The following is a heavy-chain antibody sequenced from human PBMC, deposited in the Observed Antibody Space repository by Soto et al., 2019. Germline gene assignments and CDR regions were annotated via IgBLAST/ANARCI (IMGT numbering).Heavy chain of an antibody. CDR1: GFTFDDYA. CDR2: ISWNSGSI. V-gene: IGHV3-9*01. Sequence: EVQLVESGGGLVQPGRSLRLSCAASGFTFDDYAMHWVRQAPGKGLEWVAGISWNSGSIGYADSVKGRFTISRDNAKNSLYLQMNSLRAEDTAFYYCAKDRVYRGRWYSCMDVWGKGTTVTVSS. CDR3: AKDRVYRGRWYSCMDV. J-gene: IGHJ6*03. D-gene: IGHD6-13*01.